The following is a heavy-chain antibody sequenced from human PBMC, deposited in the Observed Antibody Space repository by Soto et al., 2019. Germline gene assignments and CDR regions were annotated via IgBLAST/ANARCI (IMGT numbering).Heavy chain of an antibody. CDR1: GGSISSGGYY. CDR2: IYYSGST. D-gene: IGHD3-9*01. V-gene: IGHV4-31*03. J-gene: IGHJ6*02. Sequence: PSETLSLTCTVSGGSISSGGYYWSWIRYHPGKGLEWIGYIYYSGSTYYNPSLKSRVTISVDTSKNQFSLKLSSVTAADTAVYYCARVFWLFDYGYYYYGMDVWGQGTTVTVSS. CDR3: ARVFWLFDYGYYYYGMDV.